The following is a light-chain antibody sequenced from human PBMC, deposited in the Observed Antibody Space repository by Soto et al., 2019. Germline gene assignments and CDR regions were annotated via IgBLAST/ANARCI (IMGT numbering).Light chain of an antibody. Sequence: QSALTQPPSASGSPGQSVTISCTGTSSDVGGYNYVSWYQQHPGKAPKLMIYEVGKQPSGVPDRFSGSKSGNTASLTVSGLQVEDEADYYCSSYAGSNNLVVFGGGTKLTVL. V-gene: IGLV2-8*01. J-gene: IGLJ2*01. CDR1: SSDVGGYNY. CDR2: EVG. CDR3: SSYAGSNNLVV.